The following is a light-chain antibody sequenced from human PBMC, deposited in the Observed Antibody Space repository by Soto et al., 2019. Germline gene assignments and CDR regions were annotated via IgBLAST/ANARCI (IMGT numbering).Light chain of an antibody. CDR3: KPYDTQIH. CDR2: RAS. V-gene: IGKV3-15*01. J-gene: IGKJ5*01. CDR1: HSVNNN. Sequence: LCVALGGAGTISYRAEHSVNNNLAWYQQKPGQAPKLLIYRASTRATDIPARFSGSGSGREFTPISTNLQSQAIETHYSKPYDTQIHFGQGTRLEIK.